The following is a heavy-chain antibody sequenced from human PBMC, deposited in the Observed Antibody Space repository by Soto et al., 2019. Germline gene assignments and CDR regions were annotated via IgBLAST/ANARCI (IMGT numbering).Heavy chain of an antibody. J-gene: IGHJ4*02. V-gene: IGHV4-59*08. CDR1: GGSIDNYY. CDR3: ARLSRGAAAGFDY. Sequence: PSETLSLTCSVSGGSIDNYYWSWIRQPPGKGLEWIGYIFFRGYTNYNPSLKGRVNISVDTSNNQFSLRLTSMTAADTAVYYCARLSRGAAAGFDYWGQGALVTLSS. CDR2: IFFRGYT. D-gene: IGHD6-13*01.